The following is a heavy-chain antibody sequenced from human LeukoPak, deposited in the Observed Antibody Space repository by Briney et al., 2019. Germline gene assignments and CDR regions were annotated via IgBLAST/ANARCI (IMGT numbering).Heavy chain of an antibody. CDR2: ISGGGGST. D-gene: IGHD3-10*01. V-gene: IGHV3-23*01. CDR3: AKGTAGSGSYIFPFDY. J-gene: IGHJ4*02. CDR1: GFTFSSYA. Sequence: GGSRRLSCAASGFTFSSYAMSWVRQAPGKGLEWVSTISGGGGSTYYADSVKGRFSISRDNSKNTLYLQMNSLRGEDTAVYYCAKGTAGSGSYIFPFDYWGQGTLVTVSS.